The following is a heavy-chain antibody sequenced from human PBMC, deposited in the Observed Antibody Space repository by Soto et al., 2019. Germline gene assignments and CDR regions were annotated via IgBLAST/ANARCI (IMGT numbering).Heavy chain of an antibody. V-gene: IGHV1-18*01. CDR3: ARDSFYCSSTSCSFDY. CDR2: ISAYNGNT. J-gene: IGHJ4*02. CDR1: GYTFTSYG. D-gene: IGHD2-2*01. Sequence: GASVKVSCKASGYTFTSYGISWVRQAPGQGLEWMGWISAYNGNTNYAQKLQGRVTMTTDTSTSTAYMELRSLRSDDTAVYYCARDSFYCSSTSCSFDYWGQGTLVTVSS.